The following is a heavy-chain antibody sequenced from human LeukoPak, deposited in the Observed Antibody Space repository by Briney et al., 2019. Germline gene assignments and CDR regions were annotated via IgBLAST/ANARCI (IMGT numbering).Heavy chain of an antibody. V-gene: IGHV3-23*01. CDR3: AKDLGYYDSSGYLAFDI. CDR1: GFTFSSYA. J-gene: IGHJ3*02. CDR2: ISGSGGRT. Sequence: GGSLRLSCAASGFTFSSYAMSWVRQAPGKGLGWVSAISGSGGRTYYADSVKGRFTISRDNSKNTLYLQMNSLRAEDTAVYYCAKDLGYYDSSGYLAFDIWGQGTMVTVSS. D-gene: IGHD3-22*01.